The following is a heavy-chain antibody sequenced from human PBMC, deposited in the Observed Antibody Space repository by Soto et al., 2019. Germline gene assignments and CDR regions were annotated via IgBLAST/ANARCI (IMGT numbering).Heavy chain of an antibody. CDR1: GGSFSGYY. J-gene: IGHJ6*02. V-gene: IGHV4-34*01. CDR3: ARGSLRAVRGVDQYYGMDV. CDR2: IDHSGGT. D-gene: IGHD3-10*01. Sequence: QVQLQQWGAGLLKPSETLSLTCAVYGGSFSGYYWSWIRQPPGKGLEWIGEIDHSGGTDYNPSLKSRVTISIDTSKNQFSLKLSSVTAADTAVYYCARGSLRAVRGVDQYYGMDVWRQGTTVTVSS.